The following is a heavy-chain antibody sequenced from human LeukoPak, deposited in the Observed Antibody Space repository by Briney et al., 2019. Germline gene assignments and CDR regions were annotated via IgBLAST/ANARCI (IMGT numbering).Heavy chain of an antibody. CDR1: SVSINGYY. V-gene: IGHV4-4*07. CDR2: FYFSGSS. J-gene: IGHJ3*02. D-gene: IGHD2-8*01. CDR3: AREVNEKHDAFDM. Sequence: SETLSLTCSVSSVSINGYYWSWIRQSAGKGLEWLGRFYFSGSSDYNPSLKSRVSMSIDTSQNHFYLRLTSVTAADTGVYFCAREVNEKHDAFDMWGQGTMVAVSS.